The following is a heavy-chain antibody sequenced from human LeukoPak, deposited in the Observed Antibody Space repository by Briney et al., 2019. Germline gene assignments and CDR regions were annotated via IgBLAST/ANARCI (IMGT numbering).Heavy chain of an antibody. V-gene: IGHV4-59*01. Sequence: PSETLSLTCTVSGGSISSYYWSWIRQPPGKGLEWIGYIYYSGSTNYNPSLKSRVTISVDTSKNQFSLKLSSVTAADTAVYYCARDRGCGYGADAFDIWGQGTMVTVSS. CDR2: IYYSGST. CDR1: GGSISSYY. CDR3: ARDRGCGYGADAFDI. J-gene: IGHJ3*02. D-gene: IGHD3-22*01.